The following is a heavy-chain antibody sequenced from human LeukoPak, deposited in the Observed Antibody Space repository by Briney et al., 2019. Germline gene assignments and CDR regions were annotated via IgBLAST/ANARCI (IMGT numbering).Heavy chain of an antibody. CDR3: ARGFDSKSAYFDY. Sequence: KSSETLSLTCTVSGGSISNSYWNWIRQPPGQGLEWMGYIYYSGTTTNYNPSLRSRVTISVDTSKNQFSLRLTSVTAADTAVYYCARGFDSKSAYFDYWGQGTLVTVSS. CDR1: GGSISNSY. CDR2: IYYSGTTT. D-gene: IGHD5-12*01. J-gene: IGHJ4*02. V-gene: IGHV4-59*01.